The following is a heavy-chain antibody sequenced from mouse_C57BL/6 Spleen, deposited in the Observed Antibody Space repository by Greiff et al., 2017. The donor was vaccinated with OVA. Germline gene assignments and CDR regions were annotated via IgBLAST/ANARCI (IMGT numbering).Heavy chain of an antibody. CDR2: INPYNGGT. Sequence: EVQGVESGPVLVKPGASVKMSCKASGYTFTDYYMNWVKQSHGKSLEWIGVINPYNGGTSYNQKFKGKATLTVDTSSSPAYMELNSLTSEDTADYYSARGGLGRGYFDYWGQGTTLTVSS. CDR3: ARGGLGRGYFDY. D-gene: IGHD4-1*01. V-gene: IGHV1-19*01. J-gene: IGHJ2*01. CDR1: GYTFTDYY.